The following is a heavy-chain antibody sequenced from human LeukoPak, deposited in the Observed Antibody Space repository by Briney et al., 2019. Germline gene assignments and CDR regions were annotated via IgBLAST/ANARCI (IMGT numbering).Heavy chain of an antibody. D-gene: IGHD3-9*01. CDR2: INPNSGGT. V-gene: IGHV1-2*02. Sequence: ASVKVSCKASGYTVTGYHMHWVRQAPGQGLEWMGWINPNSGGTNYAQKFQGRVTMTRDTSINTAYMELSRLTSDDTAVYYCARVYHILTGYSDWFDLWGQGTLVSVSS. CDR1: GYTVTGYH. J-gene: IGHJ5*02. CDR3: ARVYHILTGYSDWFDL.